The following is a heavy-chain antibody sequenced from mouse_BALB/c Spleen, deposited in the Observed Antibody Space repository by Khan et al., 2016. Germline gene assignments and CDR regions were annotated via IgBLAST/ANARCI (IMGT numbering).Heavy chain of an antibody. D-gene: IGHD1-1*01. V-gene: IGHV3-8*02. Sequence: EVQLQESGPSLVKPSQTLSLTCSVTGDSITSGYWNWIRKFPGNKLEYMGYISYSGSTYYNPSLKSRISITRDTSKNQYYLQLNSVTTEDTATYYCARYGCYGSSGGYYWYFDVWGAGTTVTVSS. CDR2: ISYSGST. CDR1: GDSITSGY. CDR3: ARYGCYGSSGGYYWYFDV. J-gene: IGHJ1*01.